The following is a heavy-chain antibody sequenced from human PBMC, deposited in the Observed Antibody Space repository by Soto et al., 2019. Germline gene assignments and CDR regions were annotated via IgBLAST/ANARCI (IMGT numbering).Heavy chain of an antibody. CDR3: ARGTTVVTSNFDY. J-gene: IGHJ4*02. Sequence: GGSLRLSCAASGFTSSSYSMSWVRQAPGKGLEWVSSISSSSSYIYYADSVKGRFTISRDNAKNSLYLQMNSQRVEDTAVYYCARGTTVVTSNFDYWGQGALVTVS. CDR2: ISSSSSYI. D-gene: IGHD4-17*01. CDR1: GFTSSSYS. V-gene: IGHV3-21*01.